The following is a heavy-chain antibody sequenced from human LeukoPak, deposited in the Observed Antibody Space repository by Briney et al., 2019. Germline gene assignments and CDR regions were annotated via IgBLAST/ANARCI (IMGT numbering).Heavy chain of an antibody. Sequence: GGSLRLSCAASGFTFSSYAMSWVRQAPGKGLEWVSAISGSGGSTYYADSVKGRFTISRDNSKNTLYLQMNSLRAEDTAVYYCAKDVRVCSGGSCYGWFDPWGQGTLVTVSS. CDR1: GFTFSSYA. J-gene: IGHJ5*02. CDR2: ISGSGGST. D-gene: IGHD2-15*01. CDR3: AKDVRVCSGGSCYGWFDP. V-gene: IGHV3-23*01.